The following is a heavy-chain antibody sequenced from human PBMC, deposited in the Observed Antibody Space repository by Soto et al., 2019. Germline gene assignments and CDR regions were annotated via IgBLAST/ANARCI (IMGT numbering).Heavy chain of an antibody. D-gene: IGHD2-2*01. CDR3: ARDDEKYCSSTSCSSGDYYYYGMDV. V-gene: IGHV4-38-2*02. CDR1: GHSISSGYY. CDR2: IYHSGST. Sequence: PSETLSLTCAVSGHSISSGYYWGWIRQPPGKGLEWIGSIYHSGSTYYNPSLKSRVTISVDTSKNQFSLKLSSVTAADTAVYYCARDDEKYCSSTSCSSGDYYYYGMDVWGQGTTVTVSS. J-gene: IGHJ6*02.